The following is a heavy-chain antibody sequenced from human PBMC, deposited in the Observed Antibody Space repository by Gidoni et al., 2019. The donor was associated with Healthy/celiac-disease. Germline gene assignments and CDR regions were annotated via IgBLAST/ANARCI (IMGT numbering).Heavy chain of an antibody. J-gene: IGHJ6*02. CDR2: ISSSSSYI. CDR1: GFTFSSYS. V-gene: IGHV3-21*01. CDR3: ARGGTMVVLDV. Sequence: EVQLVESGGGLVKPGGSLRLSCAASGFTFSSYSMNWVRQAPGKGLECVSYISSSSSYIYYADSVKGRFTISRDNAKNSLYLQMNSLRAEDTAVYYCARGGTMVVLDVWGQGTTVTVSS. D-gene: IGHD2-21*01.